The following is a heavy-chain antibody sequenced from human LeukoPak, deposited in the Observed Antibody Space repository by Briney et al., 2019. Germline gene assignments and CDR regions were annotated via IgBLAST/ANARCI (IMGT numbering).Heavy chain of an antibody. CDR2: IYASGVT. CDR1: DGSVSSHY. J-gene: IGHJ6*03. Sequence: SETLSLTCTVSDGSVSSHYWSWIRQPPGKGLEWIGFIYASGVTNYHPALRSRLTISIDTSKDQVSLKLTSVTAADTAVYYCARRRSYMDVWGKGTEVIVSS. V-gene: IGHV4-4*09. CDR3: ARRRSYMDV.